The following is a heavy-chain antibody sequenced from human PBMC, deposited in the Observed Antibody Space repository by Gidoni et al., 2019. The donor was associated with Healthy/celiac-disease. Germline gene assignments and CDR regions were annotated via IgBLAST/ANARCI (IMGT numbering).Heavy chain of an antibody. D-gene: IGHD2-21*01. V-gene: IGHV3-48*02. Sequence: EVQLVESGGGSVQPGGSLRLSCAASGFTFSSYSMNWVRQAPGKGLEWVSYISSSSSTIYYADSVKGRFTISRDNAKNSLYLQMNSLRDEDTAVYYCARDGGDGYITHDAFDIWGQGTMVTVSS. J-gene: IGHJ3*02. CDR3: ARDGGDGYITHDAFDI. CDR2: ISSSSSTI. CDR1: GFTFSSYS.